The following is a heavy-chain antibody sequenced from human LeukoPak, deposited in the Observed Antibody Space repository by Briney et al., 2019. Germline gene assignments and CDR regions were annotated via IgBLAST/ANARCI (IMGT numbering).Heavy chain of an antibody. J-gene: IGHJ4*02. CDR1: GFTFSSYA. CDR3: AKIGSGYSYVPYYFDY. CDR2: ISGSGGST. V-gene: IGHV3-23*01. D-gene: IGHD5-18*01. Sequence: TGGSLRLSCAASGFTFSSYAMSWVRQAPGKGLEWVSAISGSGGSTYYADSVKGRFTISRDNSKNTLYLQMNSLRAEDTAVYYCAKIGSGYSYVPYYFDYWGQGTLVTVSS.